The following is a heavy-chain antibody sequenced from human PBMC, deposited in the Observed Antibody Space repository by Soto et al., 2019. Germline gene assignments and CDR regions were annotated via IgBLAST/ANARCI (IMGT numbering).Heavy chain of an antibody. CDR3: ARAYTNRAALPYYFDY. D-gene: IGHD6-13*01. J-gene: IGHJ4*02. Sequence: GASVKVSSKASGYTFTSYAMHWVRQAPGQRLEWMGWINAGNGNTKYSQKFQGRVTITRDTSASTAYMELSSLRSEDTAVYYCARAYTNRAALPYYFDYWGQGTLVTVSS. V-gene: IGHV1-3*01. CDR2: INAGNGNT. CDR1: GYTFTSYA.